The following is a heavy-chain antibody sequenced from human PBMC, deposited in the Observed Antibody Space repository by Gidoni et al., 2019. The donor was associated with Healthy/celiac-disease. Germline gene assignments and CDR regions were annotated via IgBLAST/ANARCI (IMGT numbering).Heavy chain of an antibody. CDR3: AREADY. V-gene: IGHV3-30*01. Sequence: QVQLLASGGGVVQPGRSLRLSCAASGFTFSSYAMHWVRQAPGNGLEWVAVISYDGSNKYYADSVKCRFTISRDNSKNTLYLQMNSLRAEDTAVYYCAREADYWGQGTLVTVSS. J-gene: IGHJ4*02. CDR1: GFTFSSYA. CDR2: ISYDGSNK.